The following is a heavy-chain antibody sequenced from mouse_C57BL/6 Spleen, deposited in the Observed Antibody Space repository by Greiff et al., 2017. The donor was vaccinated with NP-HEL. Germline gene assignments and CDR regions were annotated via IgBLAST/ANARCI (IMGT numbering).Heavy chain of an antibody. V-gene: IGHV1-64*01. CDR1: GYTFTSYW. D-gene: IGHD4-1*01. CDR2: IHPNSGST. CDR3: AGNWDDPFDY. J-gene: IGHJ2*01. Sequence: VQLQQSGAELVKPGASVKLSCKASGYTFTSYWMHWVKQRPGQGLEWIGMIHPNSGSTNYNEKFKSKATLTVDKSSSTAYMQLSSLTSEDSAVYYCAGNWDDPFDYWGQGTTLTVSS.